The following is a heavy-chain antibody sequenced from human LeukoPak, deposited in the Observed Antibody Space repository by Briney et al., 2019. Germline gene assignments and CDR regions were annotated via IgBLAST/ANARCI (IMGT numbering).Heavy chain of an antibody. D-gene: IGHD2-15*01. J-gene: IGHJ4*02. CDR1: GGSISSSSYY. CDR2: IYYSGST. V-gene: IGHV4-39*07. CDR3: ASQYCSGGTCHADY. Sequence: SETLSLTCTVSGGSISSSSYYWGWIRQPPGKGLEWIGSIYYSGSTYYNPSLKSRVTISVDTSKNQFSLNLSSVTAADTAVYYCASQYCSGGTCHADYWGQGTLVTVSS.